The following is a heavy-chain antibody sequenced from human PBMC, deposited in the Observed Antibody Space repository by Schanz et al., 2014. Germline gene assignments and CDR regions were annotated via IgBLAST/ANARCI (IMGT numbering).Heavy chain of an antibody. J-gene: IGHJ2*01. D-gene: IGHD1-26*01. CDR3: ARNRGSGGQNWYFDL. CDR2: ISGSGGST. V-gene: IGHV3-23*04. CDR1: GFTFSIYA. Sequence: EVQLVESGGGVVQPGRSLRLSCSASGFTFSIYAMHWVRQAPGKGLEWVSAISGSGGSTYYADSVKGRFTISRDNTKNSLFLQLNSLRADDTAVYYCARNRGSGGQNWYFDLWGRGTLVTVSS.